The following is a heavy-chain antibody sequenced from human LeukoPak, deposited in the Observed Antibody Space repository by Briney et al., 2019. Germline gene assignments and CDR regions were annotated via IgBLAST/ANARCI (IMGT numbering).Heavy chain of an antibody. V-gene: IGHV5-51*01. D-gene: IGHD5-12*01. CDR3: ARSVATMAPHYFDY. Sequence: GESLKISCKASGYSFTSYFIGWVRQMPGKGLEWMGIIHPSDSDTRYSPSFEGQVTISADKSISTAYLQWSSLKASDTAMYYCARSVATMAPHYFDYWGQGILVTVSS. J-gene: IGHJ4*02. CDR1: GYSFTSYF. CDR2: IHPSDSDT.